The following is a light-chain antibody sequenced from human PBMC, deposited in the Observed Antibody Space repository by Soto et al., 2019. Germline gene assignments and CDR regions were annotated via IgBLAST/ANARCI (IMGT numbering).Light chain of an antibody. CDR3: GTWDNSVTGGRAV. J-gene: IGLJ3*02. V-gene: IGLV1-51*01. CDR2: DNN. CDR1: SSNIGNNY. Sequence: QSVLTQPPSVSAAPGQKVTISCSGSSSNIGNNYVSWYQQLPGTAPKLLIYDNNKRPSGIPDRFSGSKSGTSATLGITGLQTGDEADYYCGTWDNSVTGGRAVFGGGTKLTVL.